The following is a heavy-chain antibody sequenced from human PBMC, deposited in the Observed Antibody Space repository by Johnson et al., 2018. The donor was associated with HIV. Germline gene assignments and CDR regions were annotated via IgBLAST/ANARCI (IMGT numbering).Heavy chain of an antibody. Sequence: QVQLVESGGGVVQPGGSLRLSCAASGFTFSDYYITFSDYYMSWIRQAPGKGLEWVSYISSSGSTIYYADSVKGRFTISRDNAKNSLYLQMNSLRAEDTAVYDVAKVVPRRLQQVCNAFDIWGQGTMVTVSS. CDR2: ISSSGSTI. V-gene: IGHV3-11*04. D-gene: IGHD5-24*01. J-gene: IGHJ3*02. CDR3: AKVVPRRLQQVCNAFDI. CDR1: GFTFSDYYITFSDYY.